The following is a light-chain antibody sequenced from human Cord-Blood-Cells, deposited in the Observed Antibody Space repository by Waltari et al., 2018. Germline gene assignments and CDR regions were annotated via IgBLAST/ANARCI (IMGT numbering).Light chain of an antibody. V-gene: IGKV1-17*01. Sequence: DIHMPQSPSYLSDYVRERVTMTCRASQGIRNDLGWYQQKPGKDPKRLIYASSSLQSGVLSRFSGSGSGTEFTLTISSLQPEDFATYYCLPHNSYPRTFGQGTKVEIK. CDR1: QGIRND. CDR2: ASS. CDR3: LPHNSYPRT. J-gene: IGKJ1*01.